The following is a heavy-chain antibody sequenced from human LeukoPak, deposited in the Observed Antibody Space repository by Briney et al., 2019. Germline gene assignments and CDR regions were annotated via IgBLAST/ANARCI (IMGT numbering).Heavy chain of an antibody. D-gene: IGHD2-2*01. CDR3: ATPAL. J-gene: IGHJ4*02. Sequence: GGSLRLSCAASGFTFSSYSMNWVRQAPGKGLEWVSYISSTATIYYADFLKGRFTISRDNSKNTLYLQMNSLRAEDTAVYYCATPALWGQGTLVTVSS. V-gene: IGHV3-48*01. CDR1: GFTFSSYS. CDR2: ISSTATI.